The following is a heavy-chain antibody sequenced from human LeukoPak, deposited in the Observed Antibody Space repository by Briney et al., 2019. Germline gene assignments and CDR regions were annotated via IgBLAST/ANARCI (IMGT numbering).Heavy chain of an antibody. CDR2: IYTSGGT. D-gene: IGHD3-22*01. CDR1: GGSISSYY. V-gene: IGHV4-4*07. CDR3: ARDTPGYYDSSGYYYYFDS. J-gene: IGHJ4*02. Sequence: PSETLSLTCTVSGGSISSYYWSWIRQPAGKGLEWIGRIYTSGGTNYNPSLKSRVTMSVDTSKNQFSPRLSSVTAADTAVYYCARDTPGYYDSSGYYYYFDSWGQGTLVTVSS.